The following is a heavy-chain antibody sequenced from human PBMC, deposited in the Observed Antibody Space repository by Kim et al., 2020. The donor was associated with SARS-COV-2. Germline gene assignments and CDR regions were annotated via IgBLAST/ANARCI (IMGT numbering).Heavy chain of an antibody. Sequence: YNDYAVSVKSRITINPDTSKNQFSLQLNSVTPEDTAVYYCARLLAGYFDLWGRGTLVTVSS. V-gene: IGHV6-1*01. D-gene: IGHD3-3*02. CDR3: ARLLAGYFDL. CDR2: YN. J-gene: IGHJ2*01.